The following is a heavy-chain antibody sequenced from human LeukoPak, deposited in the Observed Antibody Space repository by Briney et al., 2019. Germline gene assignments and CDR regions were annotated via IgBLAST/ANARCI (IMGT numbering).Heavy chain of an antibody. Sequence: GASVKVSCKASGYTFTGCYMHWVRQAPGQGLEWMGWINPNSGGTNYAQKFQGRVTMTRDTSISTAYMELSRLRSDDTAVYYCCWYDFWSGYGYWGQGTLVTVSS. D-gene: IGHD3-3*01. CDR3: CWYDFWSGYGY. V-gene: IGHV1-2*02. CDR1: GYTFTGCY. CDR2: INPNSGGT. J-gene: IGHJ4*02.